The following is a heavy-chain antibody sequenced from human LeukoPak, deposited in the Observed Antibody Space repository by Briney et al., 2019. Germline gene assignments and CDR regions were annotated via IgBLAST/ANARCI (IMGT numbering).Heavy chain of an antibody. CDR2: ISAYNGNT. Sequence: ASVEVSCKASGYTFTSYGISWVRQAPGQGLEWMGWISAYNGNTNYAQKLQGRVTMTTDTSTSTAYMELRSLRSDDTAVYYCARARNKVAAAGKRYYFDYWGQGTLVTVSS. J-gene: IGHJ4*02. CDR1: GYTFTSYG. V-gene: IGHV1-18*01. D-gene: IGHD6-13*01. CDR3: ARARNKVAAAGKRYYFDY.